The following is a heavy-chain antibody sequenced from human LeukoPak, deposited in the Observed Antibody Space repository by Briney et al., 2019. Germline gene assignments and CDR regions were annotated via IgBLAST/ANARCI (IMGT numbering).Heavy chain of an antibody. J-gene: IGHJ4*02. D-gene: IGHD4-23*01. V-gene: IGHV3-30*01. Sequence: PGGSLRLSCAASGFTFSSYAMHWVRQAPGKGLEWVAVISYDGSNKYYADSVKGRFTISRGNSKNTLYLQMNSLRAEDTAVYYCARDADYGGNPWYWGQGTLVTVSS. CDR1: GFTFSSYA. CDR2: ISYDGSNK. CDR3: ARDADYGGNPWY.